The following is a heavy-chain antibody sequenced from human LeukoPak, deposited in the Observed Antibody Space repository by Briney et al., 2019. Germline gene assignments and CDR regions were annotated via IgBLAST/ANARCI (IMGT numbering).Heavy chain of an antibody. Sequence: PSETLSLTCTVSGGSISSYYWSWIRQPPGKGLEWIGYIYYSGSTNYNPSLKSRVTISVDTSKNQFSLKLSSVTAADTAVYYCARGTGHYYDSSAYFDYWGQGTLVTVSS. V-gene: IGHV4-59*08. D-gene: IGHD3-22*01. CDR2: IYYSGST. J-gene: IGHJ4*02. CDR3: ARGTGHYYDSSAYFDY. CDR1: GGSISSYY.